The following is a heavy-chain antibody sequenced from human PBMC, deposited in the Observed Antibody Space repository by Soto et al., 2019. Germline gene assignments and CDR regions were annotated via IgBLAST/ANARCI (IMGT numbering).Heavy chain of an antibody. Sequence: LRLSCAASGFAFSSFGMHWVRQAPGKGLEWVAIIWYDGSDKYYADSVEGRFAISRDNSKNTLYLQMNSLRAEDTAVYHCAFGNLSYYFDYWGQGAPVTVSS. V-gene: IGHV3-33*01. CDR1: GFAFSSFG. J-gene: IGHJ4*02. CDR2: IWYDGSDK. D-gene: IGHD3-16*01. CDR3: AFGNLSYYFDY.